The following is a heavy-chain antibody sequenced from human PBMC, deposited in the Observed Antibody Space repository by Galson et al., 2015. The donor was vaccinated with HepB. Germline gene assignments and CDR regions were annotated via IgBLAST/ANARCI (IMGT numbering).Heavy chain of an antibody. J-gene: IGHJ6*02. CDR2: ISYDGSNK. V-gene: IGHV3-30*18. CDR1: GFTFSSYG. Sequence: SLRLSCAASGFTFSSYGMHWVRQAPGKGLEWVAVISYDGSNKYYADSVKGRFTISRDNSKNTLYLQMNSLRAEDTAVYYCAKDWVSDVWSGRSTGMDVWGQGTTVTVSS. CDR3: AKDWVSDVWSGRSTGMDV. D-gene: IGHD3-3*01.